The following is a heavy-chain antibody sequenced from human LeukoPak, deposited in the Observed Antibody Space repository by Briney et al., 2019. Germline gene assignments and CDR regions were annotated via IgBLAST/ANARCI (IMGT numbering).Heavy chain of an antibody. V-gene: IGHV1-2*02. D-gene: IGHD6-19*01. CDR2: INPNSGGT. Sequence: AASVKVSCKASGYTFTGYYMHWVRQAPGQGLEWMGWINPNSGGTNYAQKFQGRVTMTRDTSISTAYMELSRLRSDDTAVYYCARERYSSGSNWFDPWGQGTLVTVSS. J-gene: IGHJ5*02. CDR3: ARERYSSGSNWFDP. CDR1: GYTFTGYY.